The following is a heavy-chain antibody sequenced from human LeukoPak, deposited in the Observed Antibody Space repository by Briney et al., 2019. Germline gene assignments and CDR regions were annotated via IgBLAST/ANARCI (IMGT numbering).Heavy chain of an antibody. CDR2: ISSSSSYI. D-gene: IGHD1-26*01. CDR3: ARVGGATYQFDY. Sequence: GGSLRLXCAASGFTFSSYAMSWDRQAPGKGLEWVSSISSSSSYIYYADSVKGRFTISRDNAKNSLYLQMNSLRAEDTAVYYCARVGGATYQFDYWGQGTLVTVSS. J-gene: IGHJ4*02. V-gene: IGHV3-21*01. CDR1: GFTFSSYA.